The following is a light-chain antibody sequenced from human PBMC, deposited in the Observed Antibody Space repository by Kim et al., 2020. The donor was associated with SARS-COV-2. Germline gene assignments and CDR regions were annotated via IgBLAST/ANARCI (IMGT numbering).Light chain of an antibody. CDR3: QAWDSSAAV. CDR2: QHD. Sequence: SYELTQPPSVSVSPGQTARITCSGDKLGDKYAFWYQQKPGQSPVLAMFQHDKRPSGISQRFSGSNSGNTAILTISGTRPIDAADYYCQAWDSSAAVFGGG. V-gene: IGLV3-1*01. J-gene: IGLJ2*01. CDR1: KLGDKY.